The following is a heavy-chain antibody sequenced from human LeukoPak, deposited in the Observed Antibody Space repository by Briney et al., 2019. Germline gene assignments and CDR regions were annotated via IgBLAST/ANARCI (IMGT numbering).Heavy chain of an antibody. Sequence: PGGSLRLXCVASGFTFSSYAMSWVRQAAGKGLECVSSTSSSGETTYYADSVKGRFTISRDNSRNTLYLQMDSLRAEDTAVYYCAKDRPNYYGTNGHYYRRDGDCWGQGTLVTVSS. D-gene: IGHD3-22*01. J-gene: IGHJ4*02. V-gene: IGHV3-23*01. CDR3: AKDRPNYYGTNGHYYRRDGDC. CDR1: GFTFSSYA. CDR2: TSSSGETT.